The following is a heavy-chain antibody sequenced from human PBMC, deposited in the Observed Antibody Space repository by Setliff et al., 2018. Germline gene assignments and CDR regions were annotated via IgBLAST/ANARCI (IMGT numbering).Heavy chain of an antibody. D-gene: IGHD2-15*01. CDR2: IWDDGVKK. J-gene: IGHJ4*02. Sequence: GGSLRLSCAASGFTFSTYRMHWVRQAPGKGLEWVAVIWDDGVKKYLADSVKGRFTISRDNSKNTLYLQMNSLRPEDTAVYYCARTCSGSGCYAGLESWGQGTLVTVSS. CDR1: GFTFSTYR. CDR3: ARTCSGSGCYAGLES. V-gene: IGHV3-33*08.